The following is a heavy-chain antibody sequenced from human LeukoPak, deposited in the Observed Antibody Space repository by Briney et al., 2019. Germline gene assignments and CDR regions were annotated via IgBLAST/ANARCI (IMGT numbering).Heavy chain of an antibody. J-gene: IGHJ6*03. Sequence: GGSLRLSCAASGFTFSSYAMSWVRQAPGKGLEWVSSISSSSSYIYYADSVKGRFTISRDNAKNSLYLQMNSLRAEDTAVYYCARDSYYDFWSGYYTPYYYYMDVWGKGTTVTVSS. CDR3: ARDSYYDFWSGYYTPYYYYMDV. CDR1: GFTFSSYA. CDR2: ISSSSSYI. V-gene: IGHV3-21*01. D-gene: IGHD3-3*01.